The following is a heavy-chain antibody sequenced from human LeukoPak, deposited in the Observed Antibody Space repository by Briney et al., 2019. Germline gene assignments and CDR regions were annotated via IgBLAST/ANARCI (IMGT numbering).Heavy chain of an antibody. Sequence: PGGSLRLSCAASGFTFSSYSMNWVRQAPGKGLEWVSSSSSSSYIYYADSVKGRFTISRDNAKSSLYLQMNSLRAEDTAVYYCAREENGDFPYYYYYMDVWGKGTTVTVSS. J-gene: IGHJ6*03. CDR3: AREENGDFPYYYYYMDV. V-gene: IGHV3-21*01. CDR2: SSSSSYI. D-gene: IGHD4-17*01. CDR1: GFTFSSYS.